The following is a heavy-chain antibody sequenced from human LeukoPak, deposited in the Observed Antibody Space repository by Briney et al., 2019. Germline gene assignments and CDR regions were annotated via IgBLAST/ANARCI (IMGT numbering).Heavy chain of an antibody. CDR2: ISAYNGNT. CDR3: ARDRSN. V-gene: IGHV1-18*01. CDR1: GGTFSSYA. Sequence: ASVKVSCKASGGTFSSYAISWVRQAPGQGLEWMGWISAYNGNTYYAQKLQGRVTMTTDTSTSTVYMELRNLRSEDTAVYYCARDRSNWGQGTLVTVSS. D-gene: IGHD3-10*01. J-gene: IGHJ4*02.